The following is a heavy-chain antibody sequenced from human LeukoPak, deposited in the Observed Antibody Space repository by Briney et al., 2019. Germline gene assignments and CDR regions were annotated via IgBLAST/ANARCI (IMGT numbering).Heavy chain of an antibody. CDR2: ISVYNGNT. Sequence: ASVKVSCKASGYIFTSYDITWVRQAPGQGLEWMGWISVYNGNTNYAQKLQGRVTMTTDTSTSTAHMELRSLRSDDTAVYYCARTAPGTSLGGYYYYMDVWGKGTTVTVSS. CDR1: GYIFTSYD. D-gene: IGHD1/OR15-1a*01. V-gene: IGHV1-18*01. J-gene: IGHJ6*03. CDR3: ARTAPGTSLGGYYYYMDV.